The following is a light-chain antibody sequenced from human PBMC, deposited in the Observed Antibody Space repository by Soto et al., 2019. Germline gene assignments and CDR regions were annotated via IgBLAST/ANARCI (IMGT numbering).Light chain of an antibody. J-gene: IGKJ1*01. CDR3: QQYGSSPTWT. CDR1: QSVSSSY. V-gene: IGKV3-20*01. Sequence: EIVLTHSPGTLSLSPGEIATLSCRASQSVSSSYLAWYQQKPGQAPRLLIYGASSRATGIPDRFSGSGSGTDFTLTISRLEPEDFAVYYCQQYGSSPTWTFGHGTKVDIK. CDR2: GAS.